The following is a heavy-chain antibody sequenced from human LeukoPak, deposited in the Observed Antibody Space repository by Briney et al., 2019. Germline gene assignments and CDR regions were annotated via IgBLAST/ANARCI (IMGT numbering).Heavy chain of an antibody. CDR1: GFTFSSYG. Sequence: GGSLRLSCAASGFTFSSYGMHWVRQAPGKGLEWVAFIRYDGSNKYYADSVKGRFTISRDNSKNTLYLQMNSLRAEDTAVYYCAKDERYYGSGSYYGDFDYWGQGTLVTVSS. D-gene: IGHD3-10*01. V-gene: IGHV3-30*02. CDR3: AKDERYYGSGSYYGDFDY. J-gene: IGHJ4*02. CDR2: IRYDGSNK.